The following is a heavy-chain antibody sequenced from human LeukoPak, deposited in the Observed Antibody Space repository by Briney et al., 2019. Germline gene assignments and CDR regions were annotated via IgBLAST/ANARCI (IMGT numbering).Heavy chain of an antibody. J-gene: IGHJ4*02. CDR3: ARGPRLIMVRGVYYFDY. CDR1: GYTFSRYG. D-gene: IGHD3-10*01. CDR2: ISGYNGDT. Sequence: ASVKVSCKASGYTFSRYGFSWVRQAPGQGLEWMGWISGYNGDTDYAQKFQGRVTMTRNTSISTAYMELSSLRSEDTAVYYCARGPRLIMVRGVYYFDYWGQGTLVTVSS. V-gene: IGHV1-18*01.